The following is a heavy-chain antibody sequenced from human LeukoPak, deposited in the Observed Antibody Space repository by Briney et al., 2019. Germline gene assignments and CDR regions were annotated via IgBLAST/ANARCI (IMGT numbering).Heavy chain of an antibody. CDR3: ARDRYYYDSSGS. CDR1: GYTFTSYA. Sequence: ASVKVSCKASGYTFTSYAISWVRQAPGQGLEWMGGIIPIFGTANYAQKFQGRVTITADESTSTAYMELSSLRSEDTAVYYCARDRYYYDSSGSWGQGTLVTVSS. CDR2: IIPIFGTA. V-gene: IGHV1-69*13. D-gene: IGHD3-22*01. J-gene: IGHJ5*02.